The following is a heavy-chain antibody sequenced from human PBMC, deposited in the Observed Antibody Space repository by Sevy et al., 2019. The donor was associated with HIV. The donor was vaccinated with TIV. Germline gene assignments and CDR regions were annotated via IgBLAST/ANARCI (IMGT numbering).Heavy chain of an antibody. CDR1: GFTFSSYA. V-gene: IGHV3-23*01. CDR3: AKGPYADYLLYYFDY. J-gene: IGHJ4*02. D-gene: IGHD4-17*01. CDR2: ISGSGGST. Sequence: GGSLRLSCAASGFTFSSYAMSWVRQAPGKGLEWVSAISGSGGSTYYADSVKGRFTISRDNSKNTLYLQMNSLRAEDTAVYYCAKGPYADYLLYYFDYWGQGTLVTVSS.